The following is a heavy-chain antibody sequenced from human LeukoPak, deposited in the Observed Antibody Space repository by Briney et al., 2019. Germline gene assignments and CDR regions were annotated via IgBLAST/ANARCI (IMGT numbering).Heavy chain of an antibody. D-gene: IGHD6-6*01. CDR3: ARAIAARYYYYYMDV. CDR1: GASVTTHY. Sequence: PSETLSLTCTVSGASVTTHYWSWIRQPPGKGLEWIGNIFYRGINSYHSSYDPSLQSRVTISVDTSKNQFSLKLSSVTAADTAVYYCARAIAARYYYYYMDVWGKGTTVTVSS. V-gene: IGHV4-59*02. CDR2: IFYRGINSYHS. J-gene: IGHJ6*03.